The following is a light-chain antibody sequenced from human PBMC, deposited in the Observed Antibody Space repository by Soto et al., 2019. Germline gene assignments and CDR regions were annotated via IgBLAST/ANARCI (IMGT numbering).Light chain of an antibody. J-gene: IGKJ1*01. Sequence: EIVLTQSPGTLSLSPGERATLNCRASQSISSDLVWYQQKPGQAPRLLIYGASTRATGIPARFSGSGSGTEFTLTISSLQSEDFAVYYCQQYNNWPRTFGQGTKVDNK. CDR1: QSISSD. CDR2: GAS. V-gene: IGKV3-15*01. CDR3: QQYNNWPRT.